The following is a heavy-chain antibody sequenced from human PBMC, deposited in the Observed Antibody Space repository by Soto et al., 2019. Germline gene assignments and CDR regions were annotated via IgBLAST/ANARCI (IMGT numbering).Heavy chain of an antibody. CDR2: IYSGGST. CDR3: ARDTRLWFGERVTAFDL. CDR1: GFTVSSNY. J-gene: IGHJ3*01. D-gene: IGHD3-10*01. V-gene: IGHV3-66*01. Sequence: EVQLVESGGGLVQPGGSLRLSCAASGFTVSSNYMSWVRQAPGKGLEWVSVIYSGGSTYYADSVKGRFTISRDNSKNTLYLQMNSLRAEDTAVYYCARDTRLWFGERVTAFDLWGQVTMVTVSS.